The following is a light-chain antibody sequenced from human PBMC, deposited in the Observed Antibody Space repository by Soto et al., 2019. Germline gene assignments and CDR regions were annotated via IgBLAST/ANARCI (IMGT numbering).Light chain of an antibody. CDR1: QSISSY. CDR3: QQRFTWPS. J-gene: IGKJ3*01. CDR2: DAS. Sequence: ETVLTQSPATLSLSPGERATLSCRASQSISSYLAWYQQKPGQAPRLLIYDASNRATGIPARFSGSGSGTDFTLTISSLEPDDFAVYYCQQRFTWPSFGPGTKVDIK. V-gene: IGKV3-11*01.